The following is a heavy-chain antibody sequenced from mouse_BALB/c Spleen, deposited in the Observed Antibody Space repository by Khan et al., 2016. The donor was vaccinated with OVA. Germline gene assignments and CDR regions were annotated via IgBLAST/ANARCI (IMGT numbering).Heavy chain of an antibody. D-gene: IGHD2-14*01. Sequence: QVQLQQSGPGLLQPSQSLSITCTVSGFSLTTYGVHWVRQSPGKGLEWLGLIWSGGNTDYNAAFISRLSISKDNSKSKVFFKMQSLQTDDTAIYYCVRNSYMYDLTYWGQGTLVTVSA. V-gene: IGHV2-4-1*01. CDR3: VRNSYMYDLTY. CDR1: GFSLTTYG. J-gene: IGHJ3*01. CDR2: IWSGGNT.